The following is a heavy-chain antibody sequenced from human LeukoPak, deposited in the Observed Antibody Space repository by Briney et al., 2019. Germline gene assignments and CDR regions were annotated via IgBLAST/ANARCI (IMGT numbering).Heavy chain of an antibody. V-gene: IGHV4-59*01. Sequence: ASETLSLTCTVSGGSISSYYWSWIRQPPGKGLEWIGYIYYSGSSNYNPSLKSRVTISVDTSKNQFSLKLSSVTAADTAVYYCARVSYDSSGYNWFDPWGQGTLVTVSS. D-gene: IGHD3-22*01. CDR3: ARVSYDSSGYNWFDP. J-gene: IGHJ5*02. CDR2: IYYSGSS. CDR1: GGSISSYY.